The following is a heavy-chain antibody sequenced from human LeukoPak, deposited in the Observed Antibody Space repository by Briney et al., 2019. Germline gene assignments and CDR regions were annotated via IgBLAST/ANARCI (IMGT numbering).Heavy chain of an antibody. CDR1: GGSISSGDYY. Sequence: SETLSLTCTVSGGSISSGDYYWSWIRQPPGKSLEWIGYIYYSGSTYYNPSLKSRVTISVDTSKNQFSLKLSSVTAADTAVYYCARVTSPTYYYGSGSGGYFDYWGQGTLVTVSS. J-gene: IGHJ4*02. CDR2: IYYSGST. V-gene: IGHV4-30-4*01. CDR3: ARVTSPTYYYGSGSGGYFDY. D-gene: IGHD3-10*01.